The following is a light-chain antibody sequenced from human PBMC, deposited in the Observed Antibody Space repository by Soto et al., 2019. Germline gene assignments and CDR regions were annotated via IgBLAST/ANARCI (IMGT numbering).Light chain of an antibody. J-gene: IGLJ1*01. CDR1: SANIGAGYD. V-gene: IGLV1-40*01. CDR3: QSYASSLSAYV. CDR2: GNS. Sequence: QPVLTQPPSVSGAPGQRVTISCTGSSANIGAGYDVHWYQQLPGTAPKLLINGNSNRPSGVPDRFSGSKSGTSASLAITGLQAEDEADYYCQSYASSLSAYVFGTGTKLTVL.